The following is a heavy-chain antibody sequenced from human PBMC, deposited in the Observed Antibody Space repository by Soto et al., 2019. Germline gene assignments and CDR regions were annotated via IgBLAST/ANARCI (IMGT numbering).Heavy chain of an antibody. CDR3: GRDQGGQSGNFIFDN. CDR1: GGSISSSSYY. J-gene: IGHJ4*02. D-gene: IGHD1-26*01. Sequence: QLQLQESGPGLVKPSETLSLTCIVSGGSISSSSYYWGWIRQPPGKGLEWMGSVYHSGNTHNNPSLKSRATVSVDLSKNQFSLKLTSVSAADTAVYYCGRDQGGQSGNFIFDNWGQGTLVTVSS. CDR2: VYHSGNT. V-gene: IGHV4-39*02.